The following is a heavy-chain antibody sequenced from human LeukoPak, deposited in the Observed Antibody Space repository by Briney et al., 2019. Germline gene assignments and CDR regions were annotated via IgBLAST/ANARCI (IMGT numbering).Heavy chain of an antibody. Sequence: ASVKVSCKASGYTFTSYYMHWVRQAPGQGLEWMGIINPSGGSTNYAQKFQGRVTITADESTSTAYMELSSLRSEDTAVYYCARRNHPNYYYYGMDVWGQGTTVTVSS. D-gene: IGHD1-14*01. CDR3: ARRNHPNYYYYGMDV. CDR2: INPSGGST. V-gene: IGHV1-46*01. J-gene: IGHJ6*02. CDR1: GYTFTSYY.